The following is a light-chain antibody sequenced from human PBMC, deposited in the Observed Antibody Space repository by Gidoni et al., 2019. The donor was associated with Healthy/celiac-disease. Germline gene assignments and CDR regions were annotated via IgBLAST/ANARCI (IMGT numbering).Light chain of an antibody. Sequence: EIVMTQSPATLSVSPGERATLSSRASQSVSSNLAWYQQQPGQAPRLLIDGASTRATGIPARCSGSGAGKEFTLTISSLQSEDFAVYYCQQNNSWPTWTFGQGTKVEIK. J-gene: IGKJ1*01. V-gene: IGKV3-15*01. CDR3: QQNNSWPTWT. CDR2: GAS. CDR1: QSVSSN.